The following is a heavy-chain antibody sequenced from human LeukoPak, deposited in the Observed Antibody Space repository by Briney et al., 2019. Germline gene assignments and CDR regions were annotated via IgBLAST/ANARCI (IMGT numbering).Heavy chain of an antibody. J-gene: IGHJ4*02. CDR3: AKDGVETGTEGFFDY. V-gene: IGHV3-23*01. CDR2: ISGSGGSA. D-gene: IGHD1-7*01. CDR1: GFTFSSYA. Sequence: GGSLRLSCAASGFTFSSYAMSWVRQAPGKGLEWVSAISGSGGSAYYADSVKGRFTISRDNSKNTLYLQMNSLRAEDTAVYYCAKDGVETGTEGFFDYWGQGTLVTVSS.